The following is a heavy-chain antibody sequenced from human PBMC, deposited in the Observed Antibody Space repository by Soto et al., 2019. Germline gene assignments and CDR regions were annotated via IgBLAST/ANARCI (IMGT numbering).Heavy chain of an antibody. CDR3: AREEVQYDFWSGYDGGWFDP. D-gene: IGHD3-3*01. V-gene: IGHV3-33*01. J-gene: IGHJ5*02. Sequence: QVQLVESGGSVVQPGRSLRLSCAASGFSFSSYGMHWVRQAPDKGMEWVAVIWYDGSNKYYADSVKGRFTISRDNSKKTLYLQMNSLRAEDTAVYYCAREEVQYDFWSGYDGGWFDPWGQGTLVTVSS. CDR1: GFSFSSYG. CDR2: IWYDGSNK.